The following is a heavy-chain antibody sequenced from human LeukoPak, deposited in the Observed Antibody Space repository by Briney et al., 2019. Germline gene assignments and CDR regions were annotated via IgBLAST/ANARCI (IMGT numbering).Heavy chain of an antibody. J-gene: IGHJ4*02. CDR2: INSDGSSI. D-gene: IGHD3-16*02. CDR3: ARGILAELSPYDY. CDR1: GFSFSNYW. Sequence: QLGESLRLSCAASGFSFSNYWMHWVRQAPGKGLVWVSRINSDGSSISYADSVKGRFTISRDNAKNTLYLQMNSLRAEDTAVYFCARGILAELSPYDYWGQGTLVTVSS. V-gene: IGHV3-74*01.